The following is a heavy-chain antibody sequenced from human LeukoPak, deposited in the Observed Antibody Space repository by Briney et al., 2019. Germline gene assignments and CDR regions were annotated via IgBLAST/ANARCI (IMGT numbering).Heavy chain of an antibody. V-gene: IGHV4-34*01. J-gene: IGHJ4*02. CDR1: GGSFSGYY. D-gene: IGHD1-7*01. CDR3: ARDELSGYFDY. CDR2: INHSGST. Sequence: SETLSLTCAVYGGSFSGYYWSWIRQPPGKGLEWIGEINHSGSTNYNPSLKSRVTISVDTSKNQFSLKLSSVTAADTAVYYCARDELSGYFDYWGQGTLVTVSS.